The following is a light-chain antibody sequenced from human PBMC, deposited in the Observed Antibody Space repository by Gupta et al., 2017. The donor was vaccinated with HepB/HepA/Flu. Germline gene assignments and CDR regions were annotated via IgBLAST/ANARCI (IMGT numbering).Light chain of an antibody. V-gene: IGLV1-51*01. J-gene: IGLJ2*01. CDR2: DNN. Sequence: QSVLTQPPSVSAAPGQKVTISCSGSSSNIGNNYVSWYQQLPGTAPKLLIYDNNKRPSGIPDRFSGSTSGTSATLGITGLQTGYEADYYCGAWDTSLSAGVFGGGTKLTAL. CDR3: GAWDTSLSAGV. CDR1: SSNIGNNY.